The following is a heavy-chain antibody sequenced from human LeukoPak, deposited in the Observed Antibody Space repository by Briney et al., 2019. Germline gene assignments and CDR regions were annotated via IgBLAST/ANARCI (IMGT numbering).Heavy chain of an antibody. J-gene: IGHJ4*02. Sequence: GGSLRLSCAASGFTFSSYEMNWVRQAPGKGLEWVSYISSSGSTIYYADSVKGRFTISRDDAKNSLYLQMNSLRAEDTAVYYCAREVAVAGTAHFDYWGQGTLVTVSS. V-gene: IGHV3-48*03. D-gene: IGHD6-19*01. CDR2: ISSSGSTI. CDR3: AREVAVAGTAHFDY. CDR1: GFTFSSYE.